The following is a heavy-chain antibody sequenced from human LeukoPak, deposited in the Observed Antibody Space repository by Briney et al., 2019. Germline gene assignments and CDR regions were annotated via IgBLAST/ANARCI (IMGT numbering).Heavy chain of an antibody. D-gene: IGHD5-18*01. CDR2: IYSGGST. Sequence: GGPLRLSCAASGFTVSSNYMSWVRQAPGKGLEWVSVIYSGGSTYYADSVKGRFTISRDNSKNTLYLQMNSLRAEDTAVYYCARERGYSYGYVGAFDIWGQGTMVTVSS. CDR1: GFTVSSNY. V-gene: IGHV3-53*01. J-gene: IGHJ3*02. CDR3: ARERGYSYGYVGAFDI.